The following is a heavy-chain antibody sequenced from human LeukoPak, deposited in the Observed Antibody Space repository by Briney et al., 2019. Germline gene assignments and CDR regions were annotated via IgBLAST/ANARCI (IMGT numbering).Heavy chain of an antibody. D-gene: IGHD3-22*01. CDR1: GDSLNNAY. J-gene: IGHJ3*01. CDR2: IYYSGST. V-gene: IGHV4-59*01. Sequence: PSETVSLTCTVSGDSLNNAYWSWIRQPPGKGLEWIGHIYYSGSTEYNPSLKSRVTISEDTSENQIFLKLNSVTAADTALYYCARGFTVMDAFDFWGPGTMVSVSS. CDR3: ARGFTVMDAFDF.